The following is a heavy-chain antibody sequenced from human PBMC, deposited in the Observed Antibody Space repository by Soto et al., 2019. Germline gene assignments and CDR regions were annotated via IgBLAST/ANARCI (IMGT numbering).Heavy chain of an antibody. CDR2: IGGSGVTT. J-gene: IGHJ5*02. D-gene: IGHD5-12*01. Sequence: EVQLLESGGGLVQPGGSLRLSCAASGFTFDNYAMSWVRQAPGKGLEWVSGIGGSGVTTYYAHSVKGRFTISRDNSKNTLYLQMNSLRAEDTAVYYCAKDRLSSPCTWFAPWGQGTLVTVSS. CDR3: AKDRLSSPCTWFAP. V-gene: IGHV3-23*01. CDR1: GFTFDNYA.